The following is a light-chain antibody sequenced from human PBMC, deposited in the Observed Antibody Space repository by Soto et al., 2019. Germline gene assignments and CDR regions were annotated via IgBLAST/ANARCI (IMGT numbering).Light chain of an antibody. CDR1: QTISND. J-gene: IGKJ4*01. V-gene: IGKV3-15*01. CDR3: QQNNKWPPVT. Sequence: EVVMTQSPATVSVSPGEGVTLSCRASQTISNDLAWYQQKPGQAPRLLIYGASTRATGVPARFSGGGSGTEFTLTISSLQSEDFAFYYCQQNNKWPPVTFGGETKVESK. CDR2: GAS.